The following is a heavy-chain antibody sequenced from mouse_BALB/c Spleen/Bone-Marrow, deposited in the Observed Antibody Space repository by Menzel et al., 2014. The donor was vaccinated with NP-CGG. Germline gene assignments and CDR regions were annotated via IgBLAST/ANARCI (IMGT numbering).Heavy chain of an antibody. CDR2: ISTYSGNT. V-gene: IGHV1-67*01. CDR3: ARSYYGNYYAMDY. D-gene: IGHD2-10*01. J-gene: IGHJ4*01. CDR1: GYTLTDYA. Sequence: VQLQQSGPELVRPGVSVKISCKGSGYTLTDYAMHWVKQSHAKSLEWIGVISTYSGNTNYNQKFKGKATMTVDKSSSTAYMELARLTSEDSAIYYCARSYYGNYYAMDYWGQGTSVTVSS.